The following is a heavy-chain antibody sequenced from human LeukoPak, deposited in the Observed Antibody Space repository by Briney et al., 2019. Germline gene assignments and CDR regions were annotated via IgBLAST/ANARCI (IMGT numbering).Heavy chain of an antibody. CDR1: GYTFNSFG. J-gene: IGHJ4*02. D-gene: IGHD2-2*03. V-gene: IGHV1-69*11. CDR2: IYPMLASA. CDR3: AMDHAGHLDS. Sequence: ASVKVSCKASGYTFNSFGISWVWQAPGQGLEWMGMIYPMLASANYAPRFQGRVTITADESSNTSYMELASLTPDDTALYFCAMDHAGHLDSSGQGTLVTVSS.